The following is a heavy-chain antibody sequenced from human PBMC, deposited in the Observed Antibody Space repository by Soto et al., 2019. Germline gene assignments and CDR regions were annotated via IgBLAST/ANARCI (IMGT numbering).Heavy chain of an antibody. CDR1: GFTFSNAW. CDR2: IKSKTDGGTT. V-gene: IGHV3-15*01. CDR3: TTDLGQLGITWAGYFDY. D-gene: IGHD7-27*01. Sequence: GGSLRLSCAASGFTFSNAWMSWVRQAPGKGLEWVGRIKSKTDGGTTDYAAPVKGRFTISRDDSKNTLYLQMNSLKTEDTAVYYCTTDLGQLGITWAGYFDYWGQGTLVTISS. J-gene: IGHJ4*02.